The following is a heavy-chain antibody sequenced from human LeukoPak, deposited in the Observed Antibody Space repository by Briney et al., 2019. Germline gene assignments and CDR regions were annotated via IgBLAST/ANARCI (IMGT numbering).Heavy chain of an antibody. CDR3: ARDLEDFDSPANDY. V-gene: IGHV4-4*07. D-gene: IGHD2-15*01. J-gene: IGHJ4*02. CDR1: GDSISGYY. Sequence: SETLSLTCTVSGDSISGYYWAWIRQPAGKGLEWVGHIYAPGNSNYSPSFKSRVTMSIDMSTNQFSLRLNSVTAADTAMYYCARDLEDFDSPANDYWGQGTHVIVSP. CDR2: IYAPGNS.